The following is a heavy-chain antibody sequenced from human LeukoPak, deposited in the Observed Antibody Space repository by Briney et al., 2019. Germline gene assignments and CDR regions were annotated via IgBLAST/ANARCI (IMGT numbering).Heavy chain of an antibody. V-gene: IGHV4-39*01. CDR2: IYYSGST. J-gene: IGHJ5*02. CDR3: ARHKKRLRDWFDP. Sequence: SETLSLTCTVSGGSIRSYYWSWIRQPPGKGLEWIGSIYYSGSTYYNPSLKSRVTISVDTSKNQFSLKLSSVTAADTAVYYCARHKKRLRDWFDPWGQGTLVTVSS. CDR1: GGSIRSYY.